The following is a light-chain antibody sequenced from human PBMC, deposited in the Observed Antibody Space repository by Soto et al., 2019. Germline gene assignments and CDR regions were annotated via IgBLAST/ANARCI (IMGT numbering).Light chain of an antibody. V-gene: IGKV3-11*01. CDR1: QSVSIY. CDR2: DAS. J-gene: IGKJ5*01. Sequence: EIVLTQSPATLSLSPGERATLSCRASQSVSIYLAWYQQKPGQAPRLLIYDASNRATGIPAKFSGSGSGTDFTLTISSLEPEDFAVYYCQQYGSSPTTFGQGTRLEI. CDR3: QQYGSSPTT.